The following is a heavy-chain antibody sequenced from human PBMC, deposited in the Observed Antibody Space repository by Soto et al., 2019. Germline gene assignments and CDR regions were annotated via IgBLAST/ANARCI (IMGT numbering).Heavy chain of an antibody. CDR3: STDPGTKDVWNY. V-gene: IGHV3-15*07. J-gene: IGHJ4*02. Sequence: EVQLVESGGGLIKPGGSLRLSCAVSGFTFSNAWMNWVRQAPGKGLEWVGRIKSKADGGTTDYAAPVEGRFTISVDDSKNTLYLQMNSLKTEDTAVYYCSTDPGTKDVWNYWGQGTLVTVSS. D-gene: IGHD1-1*01. CDR2: IKSKADGGTT. CDR1: GFTFSNAW.